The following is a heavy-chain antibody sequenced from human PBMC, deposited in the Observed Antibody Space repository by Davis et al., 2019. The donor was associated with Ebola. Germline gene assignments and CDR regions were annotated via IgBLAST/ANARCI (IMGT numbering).Heavy chain of an antibody. CDR3: ARMAAAGTKLDV. CDR1: GYTFTSYG. Sequence: AASVKVSCKASGYTFTSYGISWVRQAPRQGLEWMGWISTNNGNTNFAQKLQGRVTMTTDTSTSSAYMELRSLRSDDTAVYYCARMAAAGTKLDVWGQGTTVTVSS. V-gene: IGHV1-18*04. CDR2: ISTNNGNT. J-gene: IGHJ6*02. D-gene: IGHD6-13*01.